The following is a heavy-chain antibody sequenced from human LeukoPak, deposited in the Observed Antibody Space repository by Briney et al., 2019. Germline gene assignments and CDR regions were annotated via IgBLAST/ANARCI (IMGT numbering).Heavy chain of an antibody. D-gene: IGHD6-19*01. CDR1: GFTFSSYA. CDR2: ISGSGGST. Sequence: GGSLRLSCAASGFTFSSYAMSWVRQAPGKGLEWVSAISGSGGSTYYADSVKGRFTISRDNSKNTLYPQMSSLRAEDTAVYYCAKDSIAVAGKYYFDYWGQGTLVTVSS. CDR3: AKDSIAVAGKYYFDY. V-gene: IGHV3-23*01. J-gene: IGHJ4*02.